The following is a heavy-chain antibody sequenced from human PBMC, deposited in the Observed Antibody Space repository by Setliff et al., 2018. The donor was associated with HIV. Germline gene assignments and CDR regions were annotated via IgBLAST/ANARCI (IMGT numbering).Heavy chain of an antibody. D-gene: IGHD1-26*01. CDR3: ARGPEPTGFSGSFGY. J-gene: IGHJ4*02. Sequence: GGSLRLSCAASGFTFSSYSMNWVRQAPGKGLEWVSYISSGSRTIYYADSVKGRFTISRDNANNSLFLQMSRLRVEDTARYYCARGPEPTGFSGSFGYWGQGTLVTVSS. CDR2: ISSGSRTI. V-gene: IGHV3-48*01. CDR1: GFTFSSYS.